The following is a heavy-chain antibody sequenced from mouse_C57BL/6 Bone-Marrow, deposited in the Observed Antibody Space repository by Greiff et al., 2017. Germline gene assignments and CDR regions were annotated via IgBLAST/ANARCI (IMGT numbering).Heavy chain of an antibody. CDR1: GYTFTDYY. J-gene: IGHJ4*01. Sequence: EVQLQQSGPVLVKPGASVKMSCKASGYTFTDYYMNWVKQSHGKSLEWIGVINPYNGGTSSNQKFKGKATLTVDKSSSTAYMELNSLTSEDSAVYYCAREGNYYGSPYAMDYWGQGTSVTVSS. V-gene: IGHV1-19*01. CDR2: INPYNGGT. D-gene: IGHD1-1*01. CDR3: AREGNYYGSPYAMDY.